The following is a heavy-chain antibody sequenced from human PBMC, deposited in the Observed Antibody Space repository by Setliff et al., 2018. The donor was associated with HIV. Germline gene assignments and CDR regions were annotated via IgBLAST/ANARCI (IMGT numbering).Heavy chain of an antibody. D-gene: IGHD6-25*01. CDR2: IYYSGST. V-gene: IGHV4-61*01. Sequence: ETLSLTCPVSGGSVSSGSYYWSWIRQPPGKGLEWIGYIYYSGSTKHNPSLKSRVTISLDTSKNQFSLKLTSVTAADTAVYYCARYSPRGYTLTGPYWGQGTLVTVSS. J-gene: IGHJ4*02. CDR3: ARYSPRGYTLTGPY. CDR1: GGSVSSGSYY.